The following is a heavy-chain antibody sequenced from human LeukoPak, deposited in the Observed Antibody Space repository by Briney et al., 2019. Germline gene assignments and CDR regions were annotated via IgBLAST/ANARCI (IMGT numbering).Heavy chain of an antibody. Sequence: GRSLRLSCAVSGLTFRTSWMTWVRQAPGRGLERVAIINPDGSEKYYLESLKGRITISRDNAENSVHLQMNSLKAEDTAIYYCARDRAYSAFDYWGQGTLVTVSS. CDR2: INPDGSEK. J-gene: IGHJ4*02. D-gene: IGHD1-26*01. V-gene: IGHV3-7*03. CDR1: GLTFRTSW. CDR3: ARDRAYSAFDY.